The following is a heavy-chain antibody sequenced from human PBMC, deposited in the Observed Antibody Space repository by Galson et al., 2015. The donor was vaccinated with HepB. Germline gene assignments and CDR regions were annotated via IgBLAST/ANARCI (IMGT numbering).Heavy chain of an antibody. CDR1: GLTFSSYS. Sequence: SLRLSCAASGLTFSSYSMNWVRQAPGKGLEWVSSISSSSSYIYYADSVKGRFTISRDNAKNSLYLQMNSLRAEDTAVYYCARDGREGVVPAAIGTNYYYYYYMDVWGKGTTVTVSS. CDR3: ARDGREGVVPAAIGTNYYYYYYMDV. V-gene: IGHV3-21*01. D-gene: IGHD2-2*01. J-gene: IGHJ6*03. CDR2: ISSSSSYI.